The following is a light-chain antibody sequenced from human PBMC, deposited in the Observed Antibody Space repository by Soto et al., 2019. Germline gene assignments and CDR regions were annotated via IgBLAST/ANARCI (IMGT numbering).Light chain of an antibody. V-gene: IGLV1-44*01. J-gene: IGLJ1*01. CDR1: NSNIASNS. CDR2: LGD. CDR3: AAWDDNLNAYV. Sequence: QSVPTQPPSASGTPGQRVTITCYGDNSNIASNSVNWYQQLPGTAPKLLIYLGDQRASGVSDRFSGSKSGTSASLAINGLRSDDEADYYCAAWDDNLNAYVFGSGTKVTVL.